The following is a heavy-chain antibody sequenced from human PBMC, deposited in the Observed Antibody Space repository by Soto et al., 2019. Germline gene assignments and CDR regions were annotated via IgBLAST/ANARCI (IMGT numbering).Heavy chain of an antibody. J-gene: IGHJ4*02. CDR3: AAVPYYYDSSGYYEHNDY. Sequence: GASVKVSCKVSGYTLTELSMHWVRQAPGKGLEWMGGFDPEDGETIYAQKFQGRVTMTEDTSTDTAYMELSSLRSEDTAVYYCAAVPYYYDSSGYYEHNDYWGQGNLVTVSS. CDR2: FDPEDGET. CDR1: GYTLTELS. V-gene: IGHV1-24*01. D-gene: IGHD3-22*01.